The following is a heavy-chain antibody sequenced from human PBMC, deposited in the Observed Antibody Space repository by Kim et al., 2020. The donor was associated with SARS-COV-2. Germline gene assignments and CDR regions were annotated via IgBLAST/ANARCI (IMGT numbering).Heavy chain of an antibody. CDR1: GFTFSSYG. CDR2: IWYDGSNK. CDR3: ARDGVVGATLYYFDY. J-gene: IGHJ4*02. Sequence: GGSLRLSCAASGFTFSSYGMHWVRQAPGKGLEWVAVIWYDGSNKYYADSVKGRFTISRDNSKNTLYLQMNSLRAEDTAVYYCARDGVVGATLYYFDYWGQGTLVTVSS. D-gene: IGHD1-26*01. V-gene: IGHV3-33*01.